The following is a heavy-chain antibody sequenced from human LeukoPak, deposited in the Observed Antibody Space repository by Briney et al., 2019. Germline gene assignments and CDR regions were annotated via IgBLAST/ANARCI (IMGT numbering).Heavy chain of an antibody. CDR3: ARLIPVAAYFDY. CDR1: GGSISSYY. J-gene: IGHJ4*02. CDR2: IYDTGNT. Sequence: SETLSLTCTVSGGSISSYYWSWIRQPPGIGLEGIAYIYDTGNTTYNPSLKSRVTISGDTSKNQFSLKLSSVTAADTAVYYCARLIPVAAYFDYWGQGTLVTVSS. D-gene: IGHD6-19*01. V-gene: IGHV4-59*01.